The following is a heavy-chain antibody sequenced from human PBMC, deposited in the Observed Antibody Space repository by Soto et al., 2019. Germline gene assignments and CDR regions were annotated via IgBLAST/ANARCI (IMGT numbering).Heavy chain of an antibody. CDR1: GYTFTRDG. D-gene: IGHD3-22*01. Sequence: GASGKASFKASGYTFTRDGISVVRQAPGQGLEWMGWISAYNGNTNYAQKLQGRVTMTTDTSTSTAYMELRSLRSDDTAVYYCAIVVVITKNNWFDPWGQGTLVTVSS. J-gene: IGHJ5*02. CDR3: AIVVVITKNNWFDP. CDR2: ISAYNGNT. V-gene: IGHV1-18*01.